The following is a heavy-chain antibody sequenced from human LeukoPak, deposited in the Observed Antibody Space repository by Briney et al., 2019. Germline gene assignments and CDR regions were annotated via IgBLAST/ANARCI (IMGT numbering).Heavy chain of an antibody. CDR2: ISGSGGST. V-gene: IGHV3-23*01. D-gene: IGHD1-26*01. J-gene: IGHJ6*02. Sequence: GGSLRLSCAASGFTFSSYAMSWVRRAPGKGLEWVSAISGSGGSTYYADSVKGRFTISRDNSKNTLYLQMNSLRAEDTAVYYCAKLSYTTRYYYYGMDVWGQGTTVTVSS. CDR3: AKLSYTTRYYYYGMDV. CDR1: GFTFSSYA.